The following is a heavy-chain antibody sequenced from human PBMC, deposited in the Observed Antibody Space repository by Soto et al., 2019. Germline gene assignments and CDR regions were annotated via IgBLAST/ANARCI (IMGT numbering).Heavy chain of an antibody. CDR1: GSTLTSSD. Sequence: SVKVSCKASGSTLTSSDINWVRQATGQGLAWMGWMNPNSGNTGYAQKFQGRVTMTRNTSISTAYMELSRPRSEDTAVYYCAIRMRQPRTIFGVVHTYSWFDPWGQGTLVTGAS. D-gene: IGHD3-3*01. CDR3: AIRMRQPRTIFGVVHTYSWFDP. CDR2: MNPNSGNT. V-gene: IGHV1-8*01. J-gene: IGHJ5*02.